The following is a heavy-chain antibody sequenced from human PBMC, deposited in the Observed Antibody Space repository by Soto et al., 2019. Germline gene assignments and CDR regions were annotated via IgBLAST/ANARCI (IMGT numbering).Heavy chain of an antibody. CDR2: TYYRSKWYN. D-gene: IGHD3-9*01. Sequence: SPTLSLTCAISGDSVSSNSAAWNWIRQSPSRGLEWLGRTYYRSKWYNDYAVSVKSRITINPDTSKNQFSLQLNSVTPEDTAVYYCARDALLRYFDWYYMDVWGKGTTVTVSS. V-gene: IGHV6-1*01. J-gene: IGHJ6*03. CDR3: ARDALLRYFDWYYMDV. CDR1: GDSVSSNSAA.